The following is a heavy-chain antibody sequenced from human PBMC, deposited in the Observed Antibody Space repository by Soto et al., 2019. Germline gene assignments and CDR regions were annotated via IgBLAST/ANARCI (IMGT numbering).Heavy chain of an antibody. CDR3: ARVWGITIFGVVTHFDY. Sequence: QVQLVQSGAEVKKPGASVKVSCKASGYTFTSYGISWVRQAPGQGLEWMGWISAYNGNTNYAQKLQGRVTMTTDTSSSTVYMELSGLRSDDTAVYYCARVWGITIFGVVTHFDYWGQGTLVTVSS. V-gene: IGHV1-18*04. CDR1: GYTFTSYG. J-gene: IGHJ4*02. D-gene: IGHD3-3*01. CDR2: ISAYNGNT.